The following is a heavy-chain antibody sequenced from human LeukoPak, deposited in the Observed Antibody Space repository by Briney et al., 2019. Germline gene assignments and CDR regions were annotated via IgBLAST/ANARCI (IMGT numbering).Heavy chain of an antibody. Sequence: GGSLRLSCAASGFTFSSYSMNWVRQAPGKGLEWVSSISSSSSSIYYADSVKGRFTISRDNAKNSLYLQMNSLRAEDTAVYYCARDLTFGGVIVTHDYWGQGTLVTVSS. CDR3: ARDLTFGGVIVTHDY. D-gene: IGHD3-16*02. CDR1: GFTFSSYS. CDR2: ISSSSSSI. V-gene: IGHV3-21*01. J-gene: IGHJ4*02.